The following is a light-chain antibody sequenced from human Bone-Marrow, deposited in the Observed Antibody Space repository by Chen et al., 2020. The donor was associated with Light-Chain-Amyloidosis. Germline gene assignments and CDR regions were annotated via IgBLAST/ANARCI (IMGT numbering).Light chain of an antibody. CDR2: EVT. CDR3: SSYTITNTLV. Sequence: QSALTQPSSVSGSPGPSLTLSCTGTSSGVGGDNYVSWYQQQPDKAPKLMIYEVTNRPSWVPDRFSGSKSDNTASLTISGLQTEDEADYFCSSYTITNTLVFGSGTRVTVL. V-gene: IGLV2-14*01. CDR1: SSGVGGDNY. J-gene: IGLJ1*01.